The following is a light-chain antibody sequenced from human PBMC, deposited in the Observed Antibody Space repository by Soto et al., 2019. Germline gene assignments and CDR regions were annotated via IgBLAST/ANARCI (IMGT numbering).Light chain of an antibody. CDR1: STDVGGYNY. Sequence: QSALTQPPSASGSPGQSVTISCTGTSTDVGGYNYVSWYQQHPGKAPRLMIYEVNKRPSGVPYRFSGSKSGNTASLTFSGLQADDEAVYYCSSYAGNNLLVFGGGTQLTVL. J-gene: IGLJ2*01. V-gene: IGLV2-8*01. CDR3: SSYAGNNLLV. CDR2: EVN.